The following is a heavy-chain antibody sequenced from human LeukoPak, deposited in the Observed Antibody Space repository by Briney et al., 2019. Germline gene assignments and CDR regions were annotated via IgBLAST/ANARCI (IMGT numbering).Heavy chain of an antibody. V-gene: IGHV4-39*07. D-gene: IGHD2-2*01. CDR2: IYYSGST. CDR1: GGSVSSGSYY. CDR3: ARSEYCSSTSCYPVDTAMWPNWFDP. Sequence: SETLSLTCTVSGGSVSSGSYYWSWIRQPPGTGLEWIGSIYYSGSTYYNPSLKSRVTISVDTSKNQFSLKLSSVTAADTAVYYCARSEYCSSTSCYPVDTAMWPNWFDPWGQGTLVTVSS. J-gene: IGHJ5*02.